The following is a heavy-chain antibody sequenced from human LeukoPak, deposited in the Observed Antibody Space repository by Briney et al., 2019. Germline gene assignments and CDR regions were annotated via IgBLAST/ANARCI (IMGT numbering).Heavy chain of an antibody. D-gene: IGHD3-22*01. V-gene: IGHV4-34*01. J-gene: IGHJ3*02. CDR1: GGSFSGYY. CDR3: ARAITMIVVVGDAFDI. CDR2: INHSGST. Sequence: SETLSLTCAVYGGSFSGYYWSWIRQPPGKGLEWIGEINHSGSTNYNPSLRSRVTISVDTSKNQFSLKLSSVTAADTAVYYCARAITMIVVVGDAFDIWAQGTMVTVSS.